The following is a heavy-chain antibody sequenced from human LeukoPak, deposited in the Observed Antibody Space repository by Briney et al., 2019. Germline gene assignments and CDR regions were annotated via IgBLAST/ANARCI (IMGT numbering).Heavy chain of an antibody. V-gene: IGHV3-21*01. CDR3: ARGLLITGTTRLFDY. CDR2: ISSSSSYI. J-gene: IGHJ4*02. D-gene: IGHD1-7*01. CDR1: GFTFSSYS. Sequence: GGSLRLSCAASGFTFSSYSMNRVRQAPGKGLEWVSSISSSSSYIYYADSVKGRFTISRDNAKNSLYLQMNSLRAEDTAVYYCARGLLITGTTRLFDYWGQGTLVTVSS.